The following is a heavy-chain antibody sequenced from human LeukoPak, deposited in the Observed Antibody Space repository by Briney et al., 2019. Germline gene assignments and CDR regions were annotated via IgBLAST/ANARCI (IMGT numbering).Heavy chain of an antibody. CDR2: ISYDGSNK. Sequence: GRSLRLSCAASGFTFSSYGMHWVRQAPGKGLEWVAVISYDGSNKYYADSVKGRFTISRDNSRNTLYLQMNSLRAEDTAVYYCASDSLVGATSYYYYYYGMDVWGQGTTVTVSS. CDR3: ASDSLVGATSYYYYYYGMDV. D-gene: IGHD1-26*01. CDR1: GFTFSSYG. V-gene: IGHV3-30*03. J-gene: IGHJ6*02.